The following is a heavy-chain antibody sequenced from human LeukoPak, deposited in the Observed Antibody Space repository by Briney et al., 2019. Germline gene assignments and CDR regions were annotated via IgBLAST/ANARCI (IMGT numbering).Heavy chain of an antibody. CDR2: ISYDGSNK. CDR1: GFTFSSYA. Sequence: GGSLRLSCAASGFTFSSYAMHWVRQAPGKGLEWVAVISYDGSNKCYADSVKGRFTISRDNSKNTLYLQMNSLRAEDTAVYYCARDLRYCSSTSCWGQGTLVTVSS. CDR3: ARDLRYCSSTSC. V-gene: IGHV3-30-3*01. J-gene: IGHJ4*02. D-gene: IGHD2-2*01.